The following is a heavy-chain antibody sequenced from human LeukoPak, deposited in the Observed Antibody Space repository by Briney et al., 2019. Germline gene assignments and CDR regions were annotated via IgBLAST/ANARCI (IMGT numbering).Heavy chain of an antibody. V-gene: IGHV4-4*07. D-gene: IGHD2-2*01. CDR2: IYTSGST. Sequence: PSETLSLTCTVSGGSISSYYWSWIRQPAGKGLEWIGRIYTSGSTNYNPSLKSRVTMSVDTSKNQFSLKLSSVTAADTAVYYCARKKRVPAYNWFDPWGQGTLVTVSS. CDR3: ARKKRVPAYNWFDP. J-gene: IGHJ5*02. CDR1: GGSISSYY.